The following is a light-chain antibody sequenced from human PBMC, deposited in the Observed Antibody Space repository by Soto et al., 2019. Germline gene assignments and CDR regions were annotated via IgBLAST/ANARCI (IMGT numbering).Light chain of an antibody. CDR3: QHYGSSPYT. CDR2: GAS. Sequence: EIVLTQSPGTLSLSPGERATLSCRASQSVSSSYLAWYQQKPGQAPRLLIYGASSRATGIPDRFSGSGSGTDFTLNISRLEPEDFAVYYCQHYGSSPYTFGRGTKLEIK. CDR1: QSVSSSY. J-gene: IGKJ2*01. V-gene: IGKV3-20*01.